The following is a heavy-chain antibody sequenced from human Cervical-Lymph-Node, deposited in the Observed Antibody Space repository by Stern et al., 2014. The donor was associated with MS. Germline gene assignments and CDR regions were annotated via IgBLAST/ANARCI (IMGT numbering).Heavy chain of an antibody. CDR1: GFSFSDFY. J-gene: IGHJ4*02. CDR3: SRDSSGDY. Sequence: VQLVESGGGLVXXXGSLRLSCAASGFSFSDFYMDWVRQAPGKGLEWVGRSRNKAKSYTTDYAASGKGRFTISRDDSKNSLYLQMNSLKTEDTAVYYCSRDSSGDYWGPGTLVTVSS. V-gene: IGHV3-72*01. CDR2: SRNKAKSYTT.